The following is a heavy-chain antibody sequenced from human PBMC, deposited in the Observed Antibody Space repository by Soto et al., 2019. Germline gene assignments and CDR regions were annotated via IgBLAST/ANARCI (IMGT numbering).Heavy chain of an antibody. CDR3: ARMKQVYGDSGGYNWFDP. J-gene: IGHJ5*02. V-gene: IGHV1-69*13. CDR2: IIPIFGTA. D-gene: IGHD4-17*01. Sequence: SVKVSCKASGGTFSSYAISWVRQAPGQGLEWMGGIIPIFGTANYAQKFQGRVTITADESTSTAYMELSSLRSEDTALFYCARMKQVYGDSGGYNWFDPWGQGTLVTVSS. CDR1: GGTFSSYA.